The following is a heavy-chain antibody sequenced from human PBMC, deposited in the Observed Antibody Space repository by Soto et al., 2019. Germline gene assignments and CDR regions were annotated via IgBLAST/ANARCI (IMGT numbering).Heavy chain of an antibody. CDR1: EFTFSSYW. D-gene: IGHD6-13*01. CDR2: IRHDGNEK. CDR3: ARVGYVAGTGYMDV. J-gene: IGHJ6*03. Sequence: EVQLAESGGGLVQPGGSLRISCAASEFTFSSYWMSWVRQAPGKGLEWVANIRHDGNEKYCVDSVKGRFTISRDNAKNSLYLQMNSLRAGDTAVYYCARVGYVAGTGYMDVWGKGTTVTVSS. V-gene: IGHV3-7*01.